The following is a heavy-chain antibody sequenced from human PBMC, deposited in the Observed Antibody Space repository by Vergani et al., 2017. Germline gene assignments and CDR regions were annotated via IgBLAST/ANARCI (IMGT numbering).Heavy chain of an antibody. CDR3: ATDLGSGGRNWFDP. V-gene: IGHV1-69*17. D-gene: IGHD3-10*01. J-gene: IGHJ5*02. CDR1: GGTFSSYA. Sequence: VQLVQSGAEVKKPGSSVKVSCKASGGTFSSYAISWVRQAPGQGLEWMGGIIPIFGIANYAQKFQGRVTITADKSTSTAYMELSSLRSEDTAVYYCATDLGSGGRNWFDPWGQGTLVTVSS. CDR2: IIPIFGIA.